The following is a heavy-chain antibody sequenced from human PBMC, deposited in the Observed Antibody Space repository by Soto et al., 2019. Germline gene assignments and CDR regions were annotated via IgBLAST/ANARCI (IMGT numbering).Heavy chain of an antibody. Sequence: SETLSLTCTVSGGSVNSGSYYWTWIRQPPGKGLEWIGYIYSSGSTNYNPSLKSRVTISVDTSKNQFSLKLTSVTAADTAVYYCARDIRGYSRAFDYWGQGSLVTVS. CDR1: GGSVNSGSYY. CDR3: ARDIRGYSRAFDY. V-gene: IGHV4-61*01. J-gene: IGHJ4*02. CDR2: IYSSGST. D-gene: IGHD5-18*01.